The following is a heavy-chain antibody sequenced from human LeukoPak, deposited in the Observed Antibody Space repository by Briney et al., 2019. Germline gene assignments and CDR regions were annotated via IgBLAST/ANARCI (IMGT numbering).Heavy chain of an antibody. Sequence: PGGSLRLSCAASGFTFSSYSMNWVRQAPGKGLEWVSSISSSSSYIYYADSVKGRFTISRDNAKNSLYLQMNSLRAEDTAVYYCARSGRVPAAMGRYYYYYYMDVWGKGTTVTVSS. V-gene: IGHV3-21*01. D-gene: IGHD2-2*01. J-gene: IGHJ6*03. CDR2: ISSSSSYI. CDR1: GFTFSSYS. CDR3: ARSGRVPAAMGRYYYYYYMDV.